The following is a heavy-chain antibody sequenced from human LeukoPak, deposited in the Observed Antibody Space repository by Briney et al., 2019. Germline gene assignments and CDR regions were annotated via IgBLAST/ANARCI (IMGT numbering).Heavy chain of an antibody. V-gene: IGHV3-64D*09. CDR3: VKSGYSTSSDVDY. D-gene: IGHD5-12*01. J-gene: IGHJ4*02. CDR1: GFTFSDHY. Sequence: PGGSLRLSCAASGFTFSDHYMHWVRQAPGKGLEFFSSINSNGDSTYHADSVKGRFTISRDNSKNTLYLQMRSLRVEDTAVYYCVKSGYSTSSDVDYWGQGTLVTVSS. CDR2: INSNGDST.